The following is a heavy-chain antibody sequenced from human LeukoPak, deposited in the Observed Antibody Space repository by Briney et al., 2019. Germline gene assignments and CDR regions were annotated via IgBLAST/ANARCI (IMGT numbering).Heavy chain of an antibody. Sequence: GGSLRLSCAASGFTFSSYEMNWVRQAPGKGLEWVSYISSSGSTIYYADSVKGRFTISRDNARNSLYLQMNSLRAEDTAVYYCAREVELLVVDYWGQGTLVTVSS. V-gene: IGHV3-48*03. D-gene: IGHD1-7*01. CDR3: AREVELLVVDY. CDR1: GFTFSSYE. J-gene: IGHJ4*02. CDR2: ISSSGSTI.